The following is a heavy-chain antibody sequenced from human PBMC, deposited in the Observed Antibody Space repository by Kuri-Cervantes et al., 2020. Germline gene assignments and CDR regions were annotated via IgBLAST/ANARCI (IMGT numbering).Heavy chain of an antibody. D-gene: IGHD4-17*01. CDR1: GFTFSSYG. V-gene: IGHV3-33*06. CDR3: AKDRGYGDYWYHRNYFDY. CDR2: IWYDGSNK. Sequence: GESLKISCAASGFTFSSYGMHWVRQAPGKGLEWVAVIWYDGSNKYYADSVKGRFTISRDNSKNTLYLQMNSLRAEDTAVYYCAKDRGYGDYWYHRNYFDYWGQGTLVTVSS. J-gene: IGHJ4*02.